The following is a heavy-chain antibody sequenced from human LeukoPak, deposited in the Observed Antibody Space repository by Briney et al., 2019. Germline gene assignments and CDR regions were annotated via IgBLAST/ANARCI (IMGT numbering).Heavy chain of an antibody. V-gene: IGHV4-34*01. CDR1: GGSFSGYY. J-gene: IGHJ5*02. Sequence: SETLSLTCAVYGGSFSGYYWSWIRQPPGKGLEWIGEINHSGSTNYNPSLKSRVTISVDTSKNQFSLKLSSVTAADTAVYYCAREIAAAGNWFDPWGQGTLVTVSS. CDR2: INHSGST. CDR3: AREIAAAGNWFDP. D-gene: IGHD6-13*01.